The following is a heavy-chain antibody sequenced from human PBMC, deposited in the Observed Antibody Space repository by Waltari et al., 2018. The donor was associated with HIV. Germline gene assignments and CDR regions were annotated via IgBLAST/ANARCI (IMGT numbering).Heavy chain of an antibody. CDR1: GYSFRSYS. V-gene: IGHV1-18*04. CDR3: ARVESMLRVVHFDY. CDR2: ISGYNYNT. J-gene: IGHJ4*02. D-gene: IGHD3-16*01. Sequence: QIQLVESGGEMKKTGASVKVSCKASGYSFRSYSISWLRQAPGQGLEWMGWISGYNYNTKYAEKFQGRVTMTTDTSTSTAYMELRNLRSDDTAMYYCARVESMLRVVHFDYWGQGTLVTVSS.